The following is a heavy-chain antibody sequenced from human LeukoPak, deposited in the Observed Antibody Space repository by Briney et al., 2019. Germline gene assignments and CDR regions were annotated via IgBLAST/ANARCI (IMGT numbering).Heavy chain of an antibody. CDR2: IYYSGST. CDR1: DVSISSSY. V-gene: IGHV4-59*01. Sequence: SETLPLTCTVSDVSISSSYWSWIRQPPGKGLEWIGSIYYSGSTNYNPSLKSRVTISVDTSKNQFSLKLSSVTAADTAVYYCARDHGDYLKWFDPWGQGTLVTVSS. D-gene: IGHD4-17*01. J-gene: IGHJ5*02. CDR3: ARDHGDYLKWFDP.